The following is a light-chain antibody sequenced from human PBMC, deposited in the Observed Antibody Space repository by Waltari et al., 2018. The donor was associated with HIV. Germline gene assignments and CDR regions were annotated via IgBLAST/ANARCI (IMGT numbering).Light chain of an antibody. CDR1: NLAYKY. CDR3: QAWDSGIVV. Sequence: SYDLTQPPSVSVSSGQTATVTCSGVNLAYKYVSWYQQRSGQSPILVIYEDNKRPSGIPERVSGSTSGDTATLTMEEIQALDDAEYFCQAWDSGIVVFGGGTKLSV. J-gene: IGLJ2*01. CDR2: EDN. V-gene: IGLV3-1*01.